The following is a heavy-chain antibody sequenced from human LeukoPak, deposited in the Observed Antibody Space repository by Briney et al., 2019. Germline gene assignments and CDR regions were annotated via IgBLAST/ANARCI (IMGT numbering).Heavy chain of an antibody. Sequence: SETLSLTCAVYGGSFSGYYWSWIRQPPGKGLEWIGEINHSGSTNYNPSLKSRVTISVDTSKNQFSLKLSSVTAADTAVYYCARVYGGNRSLDYWGQGTLVTVSS. D-gene: IGHD4-23*01. CDR2: INHSGST. V-gene: IGHV4-34*01. CDR3: ARVYGGNRSLDY. J-gene: IGHJ4*02. CDR1: GGSFSGYY.